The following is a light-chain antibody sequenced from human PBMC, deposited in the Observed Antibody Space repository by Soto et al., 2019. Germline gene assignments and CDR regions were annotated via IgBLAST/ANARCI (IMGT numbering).Light chain of an antibody. CDR1: QSISSW. J-gene: IGKJ1*01. Sequence: DIQMTQSPSTLSATAGDRVTITCRASQSISSWLAWDQQKPGKAPKLLIYDASNLESGVPSRFSGSGSGTEFTLPISNLKPDDFATYYCQQYENYWTFGQGTKVEIK. CDR2: DAS. CDR3: QQYENYWT. V-gene: IGKV1-5*01.